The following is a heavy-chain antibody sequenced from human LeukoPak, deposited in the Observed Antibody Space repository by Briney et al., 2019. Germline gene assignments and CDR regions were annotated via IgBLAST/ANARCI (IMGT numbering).Heavy chain of an antibody. D-gene: IGHD5-18*01. J-gene: IGHJ4*02. CDR3: ARYSYGYPYFDY. CDR1: GFTFSSYS. CDR2: ISSSSSYI. Sequence: GGSLRLSCAASGFTFSSYSMNWVRQAPGKGLEWVSSISSSSSYIYYADSVKGRFTISRDNAKNSLYLQMNSLRAEDTAVYYCARYSYGYPYFDYWGQGTLVTASS. V-gene: IGHV3-21*01.